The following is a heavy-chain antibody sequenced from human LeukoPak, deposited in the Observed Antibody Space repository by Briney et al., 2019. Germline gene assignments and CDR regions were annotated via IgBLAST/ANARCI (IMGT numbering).Heavy chain of an antibody. CDR2: IYYSGST. V-gene: IGHV4-61*01. J-gene: IGHJ4*02. D-gene: IGHD5-12*01. Sequence: PSETLSLTCTVSGGSVSSGSYYWSWIRQPPGKGLEWIGYIYYSGSTNYNPSLKSRVTISVDTSKNQFSLKLGSVTAADTAVYYCARLEYSGYDWAATFDYWGQGTLVTVSS. CDR1: GGSVSSGSYY. CDR3: ARLEYSGYDWAATFDY.